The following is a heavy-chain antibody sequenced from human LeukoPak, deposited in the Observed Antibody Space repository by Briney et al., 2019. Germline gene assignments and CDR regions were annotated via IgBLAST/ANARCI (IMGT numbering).Heavy chain of an antibody. Sequence: SQTLSLTCAVSGGSISSGGYSWSWIRQPPGKGLEWIGYIYHSGSTYYNPSLKSRVTISVDRSKNQFSLKLSSVTAADTAVYYCTRASGGYRLLDYWGQGTLVTVSS. CDR3: TRASGGYRLLDY. D-gene: IGHD5-12*01. CDR1: GGSISSGGYS. V-gene: IGHV4-30-2*01. CDR2: IYHSGST. J-gene: IGHJ4*02.